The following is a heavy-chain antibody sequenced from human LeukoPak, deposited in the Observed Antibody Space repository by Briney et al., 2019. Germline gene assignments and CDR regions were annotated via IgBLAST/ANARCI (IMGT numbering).Heavy chain of an antibody. CDR3: ASRLNTVTPDY. D-gene: IGHD4-17*01. Sequence: SGGSLRLSCAASGFTFSSYWMHWVRQAPGKGLEWVAVISYDGSNKYYADSVKGRFTISRDNSKNTLYLQMNSLRAEDTAVYYCASRLNTVTPDYWGQGTLVTVSS. CDR2: ISYDGSNK. CDR1: GFTFSSYW. V-gene: IGHV3-30*03. J-gene: IGHJ4*02.